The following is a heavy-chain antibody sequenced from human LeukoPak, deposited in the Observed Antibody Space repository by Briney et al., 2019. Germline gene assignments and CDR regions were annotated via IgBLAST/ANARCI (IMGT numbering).Heavy chain of an antibody. J-gene: IGHJ4*02. Sequence: GRSLRLSCAASGFTFSKYWMSWVRQAPGKGPEWVANMKEDGGEINYVDSVKGRFTISRDNAKNSLYLQMNRLRAEDTAVYYCVRDRGYSTFDYWGQGTLATVSS. CDR1: GFTFSKYW. CDR2: MKEDGGEI. V-gene: IGHV3-7*01. D-gene: IGHD4-23*01. CDR3: VRDRGYSTFDY.